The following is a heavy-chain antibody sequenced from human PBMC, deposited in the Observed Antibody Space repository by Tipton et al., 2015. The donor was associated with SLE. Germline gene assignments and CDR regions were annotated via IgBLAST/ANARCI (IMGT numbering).Heavy chain of an antibody. V-gene: IGHV3-23*03. D-gene: IGHD2-15*01. CDR3: AKDQGDIVVVVGGDYYGMDV. CDR2: IYSGGST. Sequence: VQLVQSGGGLVQPGGSLRLSCAASGFTFSSYAMSWVRQAPGKGLEWVSVIYSGGSTYYADSVKGRFTISRDNSKNTLYLQMNSLRAEDTAVYYCAKDQGDIVVVVGGDYYGMDVWGQGTTVTVSS. J-gene: IGHJ6*02. CDR1: GFTFSSYA.